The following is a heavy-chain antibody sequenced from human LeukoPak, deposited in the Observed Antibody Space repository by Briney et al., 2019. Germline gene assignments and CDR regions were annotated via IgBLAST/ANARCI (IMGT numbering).Heavy chain of an antibody. Sequence: GASVKVSCKASGYTFTGYYMHWVRQAPGQGLVWMGWINPNSGGTNYAQKFQGRVTMTRDTSISTAYMELSRLRSDDTAVYYCASTDVTYYYDSSGYPPLDYWGQGTLVTVSS. J-gene: IGHJ4*02. CDR2: INPNSGGT. CDR1: GYTFTGYY. D-gene: IGHD3-22*01. CDR3: ASTDVTYYYDSSGYPPLDY. V-gene: IGHV1-2*02.